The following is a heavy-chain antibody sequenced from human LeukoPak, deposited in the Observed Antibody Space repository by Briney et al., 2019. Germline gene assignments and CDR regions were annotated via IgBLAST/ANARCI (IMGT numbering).Heavy chain of an antibody. V-gene: IGHV4-31*02. CDR2: IYYSGST. D-gene: IGHD2-2*01. CDR3: AREGSSYAIDY. J-gene: IGHJ4*02. Sequence: SGTLSLTCTVPVSSISSGCNYWSWVRQHPGKGLEWIGYIYYSGSTYYNPSLKSRVTISVDTSKNQFSLKLSSVTAADTAVYYCAREGSSYAIDYWGQGTLVTVSS. CDR1: VSSISSGCNY.